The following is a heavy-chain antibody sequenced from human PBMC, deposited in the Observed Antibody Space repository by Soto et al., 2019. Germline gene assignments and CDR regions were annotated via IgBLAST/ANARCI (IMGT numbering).Heavy chain of an antibody. Sequence: SVKVSCKASGGTFSSYTISWVRQAPGQGLEWMGRIIPILGIANYAQKFQGRVTITADKSTSTAYMELSSLRSEDTAVYYCALSIAVADTSAFDIWGQGTMVTVSS. V-gene: IGHV1-69*02. J-gene: IGHJ3*02. D-gene: IGHD6-19*01. CDR2: IIPILGIA. CDR1: GGTFSSYT. CDR3: ALSIAVADTSAFDI.